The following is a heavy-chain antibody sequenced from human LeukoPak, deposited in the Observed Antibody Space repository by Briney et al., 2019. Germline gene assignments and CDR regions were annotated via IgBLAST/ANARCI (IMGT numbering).Heavy chain of an antibody. CDR3: VRDETLWTLDW. D-gene: IGHD1-1*01. Sequence: GESLRLSCAASGFTFTTYWMSWVRHPPGMGLVWVSRINERGTDSMYAESVKGRFTISRDNAKNTVYLQMNSLRAEDTAVYYCVRDETLWTLDWWGQGTLVSVSS. CDR1: GFTFTTYW. V-gene: IGHV3-74*03. CDR2: INERGTDS. J-gene: IGHJ4*02.